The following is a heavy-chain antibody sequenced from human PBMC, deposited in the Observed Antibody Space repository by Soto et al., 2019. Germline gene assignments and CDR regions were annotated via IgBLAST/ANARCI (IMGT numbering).Heavy chain of an antibody. V-gene: IGHV1-3*04. Sequence: QVQLVQSGPEVKQPGASVRISCQASGYSFTHFEMHWVRQAPGQRLEWMGWINTGNGDTKYSQKFQGRVTFTRDTSASTAYLDLDGLTSDDTSFYFCARGLTRLDYCGQGTLVNVSS. J-gene: IGHJ4*02. D-gene: IGHD7-27*01. CDR2: INTGNGDT. CDR1: GYSFTHFE. CDR3: ARGLTRLDY.